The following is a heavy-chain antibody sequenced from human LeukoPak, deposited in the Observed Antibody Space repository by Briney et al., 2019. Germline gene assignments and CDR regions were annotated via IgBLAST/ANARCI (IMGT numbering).Heavy chain of an antibody. D-gene: IGHD3-9*01. J-gene: IGHJ4*02. Sequence: PGGSLRLSCAASGFTFSSYAMSWVRQAPGKGLEWVSAISGSGGSTYYADSVKGRFTISRDNSKNTLYLQMNSLRAEDTAVYYCARDYDILTGAFDDWGQGTLVTVSS. V-gene: IGHV3-23*01. CDR3: ARDYDILTGAFDD. CDR2: ISGSGGST. CDR1: GFTFSSYA.